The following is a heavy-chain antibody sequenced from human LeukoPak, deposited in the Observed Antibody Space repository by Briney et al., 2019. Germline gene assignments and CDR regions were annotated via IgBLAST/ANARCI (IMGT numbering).Heavy chain of an antibody. CDR1: GFTFSSYA. J-gene: IGHJ5*02. CDR2: ISGSGGST. D-gene: IGHD1-26*01. CDR3: AKVLHSSGSYFGNWFDP. Sequence: GGSLSLSCAASGFTFSSYAMSWVRQAPGKGLEWVSAISGSGGSTYYADSVKGRFTISRDNSKNTLYLQMNSLRAEDTAVYYCAKVLHSSGSYFGNWFDPWGQGTLVTVSS. V-gene: IGHV3-23*01.